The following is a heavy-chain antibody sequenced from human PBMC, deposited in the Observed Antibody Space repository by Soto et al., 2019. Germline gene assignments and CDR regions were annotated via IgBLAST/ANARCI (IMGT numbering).Heavy chain of an antibody. CDR3: ARRGYSSSWYYYYYYGMDV. V-gene: IGHV1-46*01. CDR1: GYTFTTYY. J-gene: IGHJ6*02. Sequence: ASVKVSCKASGYTFTTYYIHWVRQAPGQGLEWMGIINPNGGATSYAQNFQGRVTMTGDTSTSTVYMELSSLRSEDTAMYYCARRGYSSSWYYYYYYGMDVWGQGTTVTVSS. CDR2: INPNGGAT. D-gene: IGHD6-13*01.